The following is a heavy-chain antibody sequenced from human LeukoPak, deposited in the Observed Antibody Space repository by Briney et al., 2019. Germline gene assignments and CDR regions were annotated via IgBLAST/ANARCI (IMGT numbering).Heavy chain of an antibody. CDR1: GYTFTSYD. CDR3: ARMATSWYSSSWYNWFDP. Sequence: ASVKVSCKASGYTFTSYDINWVRQATGQGLEWMGWMNPNSGNTGYAQKFQGRVTMTRNTSISTAYMELSSLRSEDTAVYYCARMATSWYSSSWYNWFDPWGQGTLVTVSS. V-gene: IGHV1-8*01. J-gene: IGHJ5*02. D-gene: IGHD6-13*01. CDR2: MNPNSGNT.